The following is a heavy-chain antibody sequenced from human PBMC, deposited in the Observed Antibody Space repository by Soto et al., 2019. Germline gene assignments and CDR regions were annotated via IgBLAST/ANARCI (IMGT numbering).Heavy chain of an antibody. CDR3: ATKGDYGGWFDP. CDR2: ISNGGTT. Sequence: SETLSLTCAVSGDSITSIYHWAWLRQSAEKGLEFIGRISNGGTTIYNPSLKSRVTMSLDTSKTHFSLKLTSVTAADTAVYYCATKGDYGGWFDPWGQGTLVTVSS. V-gene: IGHV4-4*07. CDR1: GDSITSIYH. J-gene: IGHJ5*02. D-gene: IGHD3-10*01.